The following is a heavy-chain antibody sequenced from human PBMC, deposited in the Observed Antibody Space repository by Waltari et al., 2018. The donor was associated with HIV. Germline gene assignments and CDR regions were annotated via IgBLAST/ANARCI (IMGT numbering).Heavy chain of an antibody. CDR3: ASARETMGVDFDS. Sequence: QVQLVQSGAEVKKPGSSVKVSCKTSGGAFSSYTINWMRKAPGQGREWLGRIIPMSNTPNNAQKFQGRVTITADKSTSTAYMELTSLRSDDTAVYYCASARETMGVDFDSWGLGTLVTVSS. CDR2: IIPMSNTP. CDR1: GGAFSSYT. V-gene: IGHV1-69*08. J-gene: IGHJ4*02. D-gene: IGHD3-16*01.